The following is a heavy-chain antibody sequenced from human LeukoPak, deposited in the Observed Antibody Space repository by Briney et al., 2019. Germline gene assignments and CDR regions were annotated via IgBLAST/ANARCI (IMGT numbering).Heavy chain of an antibody. J-gene: IGHJ4*02. CDR1: GDSVSSNSAA. CDR3: ARDRSYYYDSSGYYPYYFDY. CDR2: TYYRSKWYN. Sequence: SQTLSLTCAISGDSVSSNSAAWNWIRQSPSRGLEWLGRTYYRSKWYNDYAVSVKSRITINPVTSKNQFSLQLNSVTPEDTAVYYCARDRSYYYDSSGYYPYYFDYWGQGTLVTVSS. D-gene: IGHD3-22*01. V-gene: IGHV6-1*01.